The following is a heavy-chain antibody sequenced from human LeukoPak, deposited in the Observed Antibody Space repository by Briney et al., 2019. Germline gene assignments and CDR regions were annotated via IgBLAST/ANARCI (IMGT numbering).Heavy chain of an antibody. Sequence: PGGSLRLSCAASGFTFSNYEMNWVRQAPGKGLEWVSYISGSGSTVYYADSVKGRFTISRANSKNTLYLQMNSLRAEDTAVYYCAKDYIYGSGSYYTQPVNDYWGQGTLVTVSS. J-gene: IGHJ4*02. D-gene: IGHD3-10*01. V-gene: IGHV3-48*03. CDR2: ISGSGSTV. CDR3: AKDYIYGSGSYYTQPVNDY. CDR1: GFTFSNYE.